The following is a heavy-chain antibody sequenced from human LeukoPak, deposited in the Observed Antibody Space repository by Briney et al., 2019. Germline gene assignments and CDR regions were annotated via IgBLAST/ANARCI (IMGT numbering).Heavy chain of an antibody. CDR1: GGSFSGYY. D-gene: IGHD3-9*01. V-gene: IGHV4-34*01. J-gene: IGHJ4*02. CDR2: INQSGST. CDR3: ARGGEGTYYDILTGYYTHYDFDY. Sequence: SETLSLTCAVYGGSFSGYYWSWIRQPPGKGLEWIGEINQSGSTNYNPSLKSRVTISVDTSKNQISLKLSSVTAADTAVYYCARGGEGTYYDILTGYYTHYDFDYWGQGTLVTVSS.